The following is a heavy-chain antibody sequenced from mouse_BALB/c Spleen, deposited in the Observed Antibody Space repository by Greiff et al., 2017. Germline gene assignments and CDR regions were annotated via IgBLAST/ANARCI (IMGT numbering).Heavy chain of an antibody. J-gene: IGHJ4*01. Sequence: EVKLVESGPSLVKPSQTLSLTCSVTGDSITSGYWNWIRKFPGNKLEYMGYISYSGSTYYNPSLKSRISITRDTSKNQYYLQLNSVTTEDTATYYCARFLYYRSYAMDYWGQGTSVTVSS. CDR1: GDSITSGY. CDR3: ARFLYYRSYAMDY. CDR2: ISYSGST. D-gene: IGHD2-14*01. V-gene: IGHV3-8*02.